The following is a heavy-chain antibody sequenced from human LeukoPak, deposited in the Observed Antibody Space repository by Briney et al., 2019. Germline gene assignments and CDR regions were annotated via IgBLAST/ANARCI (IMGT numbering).Heavy chain of an antibody. CDR3: ARKHSGSYYGVNWFDP. J-gene: IGHJ5*02. CDR2: IYYSGST. D-gene: IGHD1-26*01. Sequence: SETLSLTCTVSGGSISSSSYYWGWIRQPPGKGLEWIGSIYYSGSTYYNPSLKSRVTISVDTSKNQFSLKLSSVTAADTAVYYCARKHSGSYYGVNWFDPWGQGTLVTVSS. CDR1: GGSISSSSYY. V-gene: IGHV4-39*07.